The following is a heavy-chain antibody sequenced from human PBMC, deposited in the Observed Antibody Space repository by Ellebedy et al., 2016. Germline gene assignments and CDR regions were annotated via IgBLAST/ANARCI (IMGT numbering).Heavy chain of an antibody. CDR3: ARGHYDYGWGSYCLDY. Sequence: ASVKVSCKASGYTFTSYAMHWVRQAPGQRLEWMGWINAGNGNTKYSQKFQGRVTITRDTSASTAYMELSSLRSEDTAVYYCARGHYDYGWGSYCLDYWGQGTLVTVSS. CDR1: GYTFTSYA. CDR2: INAGNGNT. V-gene: IGHV1-3*01. D-gene: IGHD3-16*01. J-gene: IGHJ4*02.